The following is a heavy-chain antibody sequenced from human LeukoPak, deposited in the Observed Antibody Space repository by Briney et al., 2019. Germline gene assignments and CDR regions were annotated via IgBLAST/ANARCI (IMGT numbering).Heavy chain of an antibody. D-gene: IGHD5-24*01. J-gene: IGHJ4*02. CDR1: GGSISSYY. Sequence: SETLSLTCTVSGGSISSYYWSWIRQPPGKGLEWIGYIYYSGSTNYNPSLKSRVTISVDTSKNQFSLKLSSVTAADTAVYYCARVRGEMATIYFDCWGQGTLVTVSS. CDR3: ARVRGEMATIYFDC. V-gene: IGHV4-59*01. CDR2: IYYSGST.